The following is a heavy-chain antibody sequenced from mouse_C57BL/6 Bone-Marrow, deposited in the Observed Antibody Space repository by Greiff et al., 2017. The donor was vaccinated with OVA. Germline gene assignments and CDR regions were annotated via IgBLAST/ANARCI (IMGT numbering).Heavy chain of an antibody. CDR1: GYTFTSYW. CDR2: IYPSDSET. J-gene: IGHJ3*01. Sequence: VQLQQPGAELVRPGSSVKLSCKASGYTFTSYWMDWVKQRPGQGLEWIGNIYPSDSETHYNQKFKDKATLTVDKSSSTAYMQLSSLTSEDSAVYYCAREGNWESPFAYWGQGTLVTVSA. CDR3: AREGNWESPFAY. V-gene: IGHV1-61*01. D-gene: IGHD4-1*01.